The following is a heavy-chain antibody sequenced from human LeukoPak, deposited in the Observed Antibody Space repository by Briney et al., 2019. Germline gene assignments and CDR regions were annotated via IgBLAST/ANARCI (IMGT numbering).Heavy chain of an antibody. CDR3: ARSRDGYKRFDS. V-gene: IGHV3-13*01. D-gene: IGHD5-24*01. Sequence: GVSLRLSCAASGFTFRSYDMHWVRQATGKGLEWVSAIGTAGDTYYPGSVKGRFTISRENAKNSLYLQMNSLRAGDTAVYFCARSRDGYKRFDSWGQGTLVTVSS. CDR1: GFTFRSYD. J-gene: IGHJ4*02. CDR2: IGTAGDT.